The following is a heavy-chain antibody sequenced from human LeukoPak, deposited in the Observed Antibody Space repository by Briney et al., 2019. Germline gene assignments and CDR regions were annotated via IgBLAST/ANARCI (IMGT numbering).Heavy chain of an antibody. D-gene: IGHD3-16*02. Sequence: ASVKVSCKASGYTFTSYGISWVRQAPGQGLEWMGWISAYNGNTNYAQKLQGRVTMTTDTSTSTAYMELRGLRSDDTAVYYCAGSMITFGGVIAFHYWGQGTLVTVSS. J-gene: IGHJ4*02. CDR2: ISAYNGNT. CDR3: AGSMITFGGVIAFHY. CDR1: GYTFTSYG. V-gene: IGHV1-18*01.